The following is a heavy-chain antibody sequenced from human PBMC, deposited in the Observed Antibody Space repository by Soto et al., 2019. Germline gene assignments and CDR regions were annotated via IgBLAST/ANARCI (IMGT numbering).Heavy chain of an antibody. D-gene: IGHD3-22*01. J-gene: IGHJ4*02. V-gene: IGHV1-18*04. Sequence: AGVTVSCTGCGCGFHSYRSSRERQAPGQALEWMGWISTYNGNTHYVQKLQGRVTMTTDTSTSTAYMELRSLRSDDTAVDYCARVFYDSSGYSAGWGQRTLVPGSS. CDR2: ISTYNGNT. CDR3: ARVFYDSSGYSAG. CDR1: GCGFHSYR.